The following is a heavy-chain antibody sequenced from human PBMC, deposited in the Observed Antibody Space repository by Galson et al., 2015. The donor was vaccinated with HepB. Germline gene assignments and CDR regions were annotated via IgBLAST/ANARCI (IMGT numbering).Heavy chain of an antibody. D-gene: IGHD4-17*01. Sequence: SVKVSCKASGYTFTGYHMHWVRQAPGQGLEWMGRINPNSGGTNYAQKFQGRVTMTRDTSISTAYMELSRLRSDDTAVYYCARGVDYGDYPDYWGQGTLVTVSS. CDR1: GYTFTGYH. J-gene: IGHJ4*02. CDR2: INPNSGGT. V-gene: IGHV1-2*06. CDR3: ARGVDYGDYPDY.